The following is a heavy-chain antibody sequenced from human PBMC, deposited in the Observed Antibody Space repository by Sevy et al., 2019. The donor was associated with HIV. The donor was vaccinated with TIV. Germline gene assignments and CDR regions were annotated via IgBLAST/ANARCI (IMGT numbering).Heavy chain of an antibody. CDR2: ISGSHGTP. CDR1: GFTFTSYA. Sequence: GGSLRLSCAASGFTFTSYAMGWVRQAPGKGLEWVSSISGSHGTPYYADSVKGRFTISRDNSKNTLYLQMSSLRAEDTAVYYCAKSEWGNIGFCTRSSCYPFDYWGQGTLVTVSS. D-gene: IGHD2-2*01. V-gene: IGHV3-23*01. J-gene: IGHJ4*02. CDR3: AKSEWGNIGFCTRSSCYPFDY.